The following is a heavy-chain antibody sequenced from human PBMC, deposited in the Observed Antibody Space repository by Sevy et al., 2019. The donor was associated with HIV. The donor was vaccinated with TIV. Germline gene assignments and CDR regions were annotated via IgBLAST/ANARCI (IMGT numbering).Heavy chain of an antibody. CDR2: ISGSGSYT. Sequence: GGSLRLSCAASGFTFNNYAMNWVRQAPGKGLEWVSVISGSGSYTYYADSVKGRFTTSRDTSKNTLYLQMNSLRAEDTAVYYCAKEKEMSMYYFHSWGQGTLVTVSS. J-gene: IGHJ4*02. CDR3: AKEKEMSMYYFHS. V-gene: IGHV3-23*01. CDR1: GFTFNNYA. D-gene: IGHD3-10*02.